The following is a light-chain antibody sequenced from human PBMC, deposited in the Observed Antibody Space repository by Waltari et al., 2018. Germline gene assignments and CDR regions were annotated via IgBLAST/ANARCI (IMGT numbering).Light chain of an antibody. CDR2: EVN. CDR1: SSDIGADDR. Sequence: QSALTQPPSVSASLGQSVTISCTGTSSDIGADDRVAWYRQPPGSAPIVILYEVNKRPPGVPDRFSGSKTGYTASLTISGLRSDDEADYYCSSVTTAHTWVFGGGTSLSVL. V-gene: IGLV2-18*02. CDR3: SSVTTAHTWV. J-gene: IGLJ3*02.